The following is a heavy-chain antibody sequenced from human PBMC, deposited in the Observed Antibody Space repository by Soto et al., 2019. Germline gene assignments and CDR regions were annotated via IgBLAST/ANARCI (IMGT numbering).Heavy chain of an antibody. CDR3: ARVICGGASCHTGAFDI. D-gene: IGHD2-21*01. Sequence: DVQLVESGGGLVQPGGSLRLSCAASGFTVSSSYMTWVRQAPGKGPEWVSVIYSGGNTHQADFVKGRLTISRDNYKNTLYLQMNRQRFEATALYYCARVICGGASCHTGAFDIWGQGTMVTVSS. CDR2: IYSGGNT. J-gene: IGHJ3*02. V-gene: IGHV3-66*01. CDR1: GFTVSSSY.